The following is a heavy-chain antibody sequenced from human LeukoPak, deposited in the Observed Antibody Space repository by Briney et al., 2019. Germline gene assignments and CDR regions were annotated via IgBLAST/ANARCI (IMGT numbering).Heavy chain of an antibody. V-gene: IGHV4-39*01. CDR1: GGSISSSSYY. CDR3: ARHVAAAIDY. CDR2: IYYSGST. Sequence: SETLSLTCTVSGGSISSSSYYWGWIRQPPGKGLEWIGSIYYSGSTYYNPYLKSQVTISVYTSKNQFSLKLSSVTAADTAVYYCARHVAAAIDYWGQGTLVTVSS. J-gene: IGHJ4*02. D-gene: IGHD6-13*01.